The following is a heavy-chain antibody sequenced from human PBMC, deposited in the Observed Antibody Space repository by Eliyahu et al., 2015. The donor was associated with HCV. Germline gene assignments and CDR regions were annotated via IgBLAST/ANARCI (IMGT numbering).Heavy chain of an antibody. J-gene: IGHJ5*02. D-gene: IGHD6-19*01. V-gene: IGHV3-64D*08. CDR3: VKPYGYTSGWRGPYHL. CDR2: IRSDGGST. CDR1: GFTFSSYA. Sequence: EVQLVDSGGGLVQPGGSLXLSCSASGFTFSSYAMHWVRQAPGKGLEYVSAIRSDGGSTYYADSVKGRFTISRDNSKNTLYLQMTSLRPEDTAIYYCVKPYGYTSGWRGPYHLWGQGTLVTVSS.